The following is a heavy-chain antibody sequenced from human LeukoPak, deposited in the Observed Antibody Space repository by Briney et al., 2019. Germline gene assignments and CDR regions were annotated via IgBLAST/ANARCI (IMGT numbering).Heavy chain of an antibody. V-gene: IGHV1-46*01. CDR1: GYTFTSYY. CDR2: INPSGGST. D-gene: IGHD5-12*01. Sequence: ASVKVSCKASGYTFTSYYMHWVRQAPGQGLEWMGLINPSGGSTSYAKKFQGRVTMNRDTSTSTVYMELSSLRSEDTDVYYCARTPIIVATILAYFDYWGQGTLVTVSS. CDR3: ARTPIIVATILAYFDY. J-gene: IGHJ4*02.